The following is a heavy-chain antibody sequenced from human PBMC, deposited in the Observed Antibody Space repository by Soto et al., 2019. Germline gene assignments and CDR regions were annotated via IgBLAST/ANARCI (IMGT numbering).Heavy chain of an antibody. Sequence: GGSLRLSCAASGFTFSSYSMNWVRQAPGKGLEWVSYISSSRSTIYYADSVKGRFTISRDNSKNTLYLQMNSLRAEDTAVYYCARAKVSISGLIDYWGQGTLVTVSS. CDR1: GFTFSSYS. V-gene: IGHV3-48*01. CDR2: ISSSRSTI. CDR3: ARAKVSISGLIDY. D-gene: IGHD2-8*02. J-gene: IGHJ4*02.